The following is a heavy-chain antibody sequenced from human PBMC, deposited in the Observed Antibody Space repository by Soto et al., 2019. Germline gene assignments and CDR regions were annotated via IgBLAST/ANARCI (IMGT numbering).Heavy chain of an antibody. CDR1: GYTFTSYD. J-gene: IGHJ6*03. V-gene: IGHV1-8*01. CDR2: MNPNSGNT. D-gene: IGHD3-10*01. Sequence: ASVKVSCKASGYTFTSYDINWVRQATGQGLEWMGWMNPNSGNTGYAQKFQGRVTMTRNTSISTAYMELSSLRSEDTAVYYCARGGWFGELLPSTPEGYYYYMDVWGKGTTVTVSS. CDR3: ARGGWFGELLPSTPEGYYYYMDV.